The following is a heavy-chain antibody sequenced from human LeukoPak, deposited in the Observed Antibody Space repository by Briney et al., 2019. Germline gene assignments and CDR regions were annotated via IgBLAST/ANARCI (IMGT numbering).Heavy chain of an antibody. CDR2: IYTSGST. CDR3: ASRWFGEPKDPWFDP. CDR1: GGSISSYY. Sequence: PSETLSLTCTVSGGSISSYYWSWIRQPAGKGLEWIGRIYTSGSTNYNPSLKSRVTMSVDTSKNQFSLKLSSVTAADTAVYYCASRWFGEPKDPWFDPWGQGTLVTVSS. V-gene: IGHV4-4*07. J-gene: IGHJ5*02. D-gene: IGHD3-10*01.